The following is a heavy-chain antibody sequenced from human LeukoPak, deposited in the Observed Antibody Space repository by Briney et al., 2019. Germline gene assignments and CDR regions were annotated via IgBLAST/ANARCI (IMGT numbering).Heavy chain of an antibody. CDR3: AREGLPHVRDFDL. CDR1: GYTFTGYY. J-gene: IGHJ2*01. V-gene: IGHV1-2*02. D-gene: IGHD3-16*01. CDR2: INPNSGGT. Sequence: GASVKVSCKASGYTFTGYYMHWVRQAPGQGLEWMGWINPNSGGTNYAQKFQGRVTMTRDTSISTAYMELSRLRSDDTAVYYCAREGLPHVRDFDLWGRGTLVTVSS.